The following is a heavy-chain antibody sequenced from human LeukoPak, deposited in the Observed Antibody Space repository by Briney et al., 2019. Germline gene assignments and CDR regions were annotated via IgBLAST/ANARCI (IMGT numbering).Heavy chain of an antibody. CDR1: GFTFTSSA. Sequence: LRASMKVFCKASGFTFTSSAMQWVRQARGQRLEWIGWIVVGSGNTNYAQKFQERVTITRDMSTSTAYMELSSLRSEDTAVYYCAADRLGYYYGSGSYPSSLDPWGQGTLVTVSS. J-gene: IGHJ5*02. CDR2: IVVGSGNT. D-gene: IGHD3-10*01. V-gene: IGHV1-58*02. CDR3: AADRLGYYYGSGSYPSSLDP.